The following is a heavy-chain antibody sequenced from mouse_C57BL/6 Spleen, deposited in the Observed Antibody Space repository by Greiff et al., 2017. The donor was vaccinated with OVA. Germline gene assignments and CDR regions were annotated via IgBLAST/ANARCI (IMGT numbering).Heavy chain of an antibody. CDR2: INPGSGGT. CDR3: ARWGAWFAY. V-gene: IGHV1-54*01. Sequence: VQLVESGAELVRPGTSVKVSCKASGYAFTNYLIEWVKQRPGQGLEWIGVINPGSGGTNYNEKFKGKATLTADKSSSTAYMQLSSLTSEDSAVYCCARWGAWFAYWGQGTLVTVSA. J-gene: IGHJ3*01. CDR1: GYAFTNYL.